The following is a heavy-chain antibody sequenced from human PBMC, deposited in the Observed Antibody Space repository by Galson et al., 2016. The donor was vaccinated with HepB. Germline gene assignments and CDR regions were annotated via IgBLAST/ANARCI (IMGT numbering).Heavy chain of an antibody. CDR3: ARVLFMVRGIIISADYHGMDV. CDR1: GGTFSNYF. V-gene: IGHV1-69*13. J-gene: IGHJ6*02. D-gene: IGHD3-10*01. Sequence: SVKVSCKASGGTFSNYFISWVRQAPGQGLEWMAGIILIFGATNYAQRFQGRVTLTADESTNTANMELSSLRSEDTAVYYCARVLFMVRGIIISADYHGMDVWGQGTTVTVSS. CDR2: IILIFGAT.